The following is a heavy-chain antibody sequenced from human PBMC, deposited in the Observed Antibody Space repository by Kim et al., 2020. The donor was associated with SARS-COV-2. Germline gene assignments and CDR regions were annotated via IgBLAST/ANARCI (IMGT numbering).Heavy chain of an antibody. CDR2: ISYDGSNK. D-gene: IGHD5-12*01. J-gene: IGHJ6*02. CDR1: GFTFSSYA. Sequence: GGSLRLSCAASGFTFSSYAMHWVRQAPGKGLEWVAVISYDGSNKYYADSVNGRFTISRDNSKNTLYLQMNSLRAEDTAVYYCARGYSGYDSPNHPYYYYYYGMDVWGQGTTVTVSS. CDR3: ARGYSGYDSPNHPYYYYYYGMDV. V-gene: IGHV3-30*04.